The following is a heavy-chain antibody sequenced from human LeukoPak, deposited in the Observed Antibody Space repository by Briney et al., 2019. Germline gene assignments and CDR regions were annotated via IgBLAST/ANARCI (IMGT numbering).Heavy chain of an antibody. CDR3: ARPGDGFDY. D-gene: IGHD1-1*01. V-gene: IGHV3-74*01. J-gene: IGHJ4*02. CDR1: GFTFSNYW. Sequence: GGSLRLSCAASGFTFSNYWMHWVRQAPGKGLVWVSRINSDGSTTIYADSVKGQFTISRDNAKNTLYLQMSSLRAEDTAVYYCARPGDGFDYWGQGTLVTVSS. CDR2: INSDGSTT.